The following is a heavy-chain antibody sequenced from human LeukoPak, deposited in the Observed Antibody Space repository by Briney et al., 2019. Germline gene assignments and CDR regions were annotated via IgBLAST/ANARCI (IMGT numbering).Heavy chain of an antibody. CDR2: ISYDGSTR. CDR1: GFTFSSYA. CDR3: ARAPYSSGWYYFDY. Sequence: LAGGSLRLSCAASGFTFSSYAMHWVRQAPGKGLEWVALISYDGSTRDYVDSEKGRFTTSIDNSINTLYLQMDSLRPEDTAVYSCARAPYSSGWYYFDYWGQGTLVTVSS. V-gene: IGHV3-30*04. D-gene: IGHD6-19*01. J-gene: IGHJ4*02.